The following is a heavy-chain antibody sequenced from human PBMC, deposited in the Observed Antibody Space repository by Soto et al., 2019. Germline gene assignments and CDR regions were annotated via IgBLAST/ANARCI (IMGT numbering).Heavy chain of an antibody. CDR3: ARLATVTPPSYFDF. CDR1: GYTFISYY. D-gene: IGHD4-17*01. CDR2: INPSDGST. J-gene: IGHJ4*02. Sequence: ASVKVSCKASGYTFISYYIHWVRQAPGQGLEWMGVINPSDGSTSYAQKFQGRVTMTRDTSTSTVYMELSSLRSDDTAVYFCARLATVTPPSYFDFWGQGTLVTVSS. V-gene: IGHV1-46*01.